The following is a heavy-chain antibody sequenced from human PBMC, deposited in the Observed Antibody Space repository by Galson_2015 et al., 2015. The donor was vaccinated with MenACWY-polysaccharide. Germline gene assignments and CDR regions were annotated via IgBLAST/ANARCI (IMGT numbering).Heavy chain of an antibody. J-gene: IGHJ4*02. CDR3: ASQTWTGYFDY. D-gene: IGHD3-10*01. V-gene: IGHV3-7*03. CDR2: IKQDGSEK. CDR1: GFTFSNYW. Sequence: SLRLSFAASGFTFSNYWMSWVRQAPGKGLEWVANIKQDGSEKYYVDSVKGRFTISRDNAKTSLYLQMNSLRAEDTAMYYCASQTWTGYFDYWGQGILVTVSS.